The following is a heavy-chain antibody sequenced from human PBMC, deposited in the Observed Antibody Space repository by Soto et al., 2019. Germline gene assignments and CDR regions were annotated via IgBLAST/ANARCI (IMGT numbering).Heavy chain of an antibody. CDR1: GYTFTSYG. CDR3: ARDKGFRLRFLEWLLPFDY. J-gene: IGHJ4*02. D-gene: IGHD3-3*01. V-gene: IGHV1-18*01. CDR2: ISAYNGNT. Sequence: ASVKVSCKASGYTFTSYGISWVRQAPGQGLEWMGRISAYNGNTNYAQKLQGRVTMTTDTSTSTAYMELRSLRSDDTAVYYCARDKGFRLRFLEWLLPFDYWGQGTLVTVSS.